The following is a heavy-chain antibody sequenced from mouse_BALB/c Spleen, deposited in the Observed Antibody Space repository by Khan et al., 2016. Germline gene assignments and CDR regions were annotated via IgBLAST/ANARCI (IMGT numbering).Heavy chain of an antibody. CDR2: INTYTGEP. J-gene: IGHJ2*01. Sequence: QIQLVQSGPELKKPGETVKISCKASGYTFTNYGMNWVKQAPGKGLKWMGWINTYTGEPTYADDFKGRFAFSLETSASTAYLQINNLKNEDTDTYFCASYYGSSYYDYWGQGTTLTVSS. CDR1: GYTFTNYG. CDR3: ASYYGSSYYDY. D-gene: IGHD1-1*01. V-gene: IGHV9-3-1*01.